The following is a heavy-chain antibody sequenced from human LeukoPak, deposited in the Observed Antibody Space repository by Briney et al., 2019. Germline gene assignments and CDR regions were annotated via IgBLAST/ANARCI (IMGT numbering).Heavy chain of an antibody. J-gene: IGHJ4*02. Sequence: GGSLRLSCAASGFSFSDYYMGWIRQAPGKGLECVSHISSSGSTIYYADSVKGRFTISRDNAKNSLYLQMNSLRAEDTAVYYCARGQGYSYGSPSDYWGQGTLVTLSS. CDR1: GFSFSDYY. D-gene: IGHD5-18*01. CDR2: ISSSGSTI. CDR3: ARGQGYSYGSPSDY. V-gene: IGHV3-11*04.